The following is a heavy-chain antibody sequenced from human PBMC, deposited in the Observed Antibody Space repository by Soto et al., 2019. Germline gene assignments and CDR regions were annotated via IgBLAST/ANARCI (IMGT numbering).Heavy chain of an antibody. D-gene: IGHD2-15*01. CDR2: ISSSSSYI. Sequence: GGSLRLSCAASGFTFSSYSMNWVRQAPGKGLEWVSSISSSSSYIYYADSVKGRFTISRDNAKNSLYLQMNSLRAEDTAVYYCATQPYCSGGSCYSYYYYYYMDVWGKGTTVTVSS. CDR3: ATQPYCSGGSCYSYYYYYYMDV. J-gene: IGHJ6*03. CDR1: GFTFSSYS. V-gene: IGHV3-21*01.